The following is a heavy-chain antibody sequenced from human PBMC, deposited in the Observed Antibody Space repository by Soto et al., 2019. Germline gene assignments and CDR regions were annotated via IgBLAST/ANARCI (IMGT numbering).Heavy chain of an antibody. D-gene: IGHD3-22*01. J-gene: IGHJ3*02. Sequence: GGSLRLSCAASGFTVSSNYMSWVRQAPGKGLEWVSVISGSGGSTYYADSVKGRFTISRDNSKNTLYLQMNSLRAEDTAVYYCAKTITMIVVVISRSGYEHHDAFDIWGQGTMVTVSS. V-gene: IGHV3-23*01. CDR3: AKTITMIVVVISRSGYEHHDAFDI. CDR2: ISGSGGST. CDR1: GFTVSSNY.